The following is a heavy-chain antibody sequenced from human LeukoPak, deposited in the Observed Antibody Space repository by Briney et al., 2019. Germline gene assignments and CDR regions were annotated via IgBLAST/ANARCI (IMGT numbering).Heavy chain of an antibody. V-gene: IGHV1-18*01. CDR2: ISAYNGNT. CDR1: GYTFTSYG. J-gene: IGHJ3*02. D-gene: IGHD2-2*01. Sequence: ASVKVSCKASGYTFTSYGISWVRQAPGQGLEWMGWISAYNGNTNYAQKLQGRVTMTTDTSTSTAYMELRSLRSDDTAVYYCALEGYCSSTSCHDAFDIWGQGTMVTVSS. CDR3: ALEGYCSSTSCHDAFDI.